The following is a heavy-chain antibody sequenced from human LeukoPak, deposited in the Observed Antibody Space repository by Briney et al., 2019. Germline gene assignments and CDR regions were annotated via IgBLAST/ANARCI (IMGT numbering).Heavy chain of an antibody. CDR3: ASGEMATITTYYFDY. CDR1: GGTFSSYA. J-gene: IGHJ4*02. D-gene: IGHD5-24*01. V-gene: IGHV1-69*13. CDR2: IIPIFGTA. Sequence: GASVKVSCTASGGTFSSYAISWVRQAPGQGLEWMGGIIPIFGTANYAQKFQGRVTITADESTSTAYMELSSLRSEDTAVYYCASGEMATITTYYFDYWGQGTLVTVSS.